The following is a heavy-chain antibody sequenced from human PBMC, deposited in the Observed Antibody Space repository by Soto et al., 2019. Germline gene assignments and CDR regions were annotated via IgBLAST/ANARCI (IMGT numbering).Heavy chain of an antibody. CDR1: GFTFNTYI. CDR2: ISSSSNTI. Sequence: GGSLRLSCAASGFTFNTYIMNWVRQAPGKGLEWVSYISSSSNTIYYADSVRGRFTISRDNAKNSLYLQMNSLRAEDTAVYYCARVFSYGSDYWGQGTLVTVSS. CDR3: ARVFSYGSDY. J-gene: IGHJ4*02. V-gene: IGHV3-48*01. D-gene: IGHD3-16*01.